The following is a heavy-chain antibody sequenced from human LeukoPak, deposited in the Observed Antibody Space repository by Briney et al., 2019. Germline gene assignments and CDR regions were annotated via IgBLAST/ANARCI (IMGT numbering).Heavy chain of an antibody. CDR1: GFTFSSYG. V-gene: IGHV3-30*03. J-gene: IGHJ5*02. CDR2: ISYDGSNK. Sequence: GGSLRLSCAASGFTFSSYGMHWVRQAPGKGLEWVAVISYDGSNKYYADSVKGRFTISRDNSKNTLYLQMNSLRAEDTAVYYCTRERLSPNWFDPWGQGTLVTVSS. D-gene: IGHD3-16*02. CDR3: TRERLSPNWFDP.